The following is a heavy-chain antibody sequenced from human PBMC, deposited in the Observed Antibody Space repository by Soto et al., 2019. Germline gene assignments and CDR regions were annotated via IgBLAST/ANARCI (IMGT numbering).Heavy chain of an antibody. J-gene: IGHJ5*02. Sequence: PEGSPTVSWAAYGITFSSYAMSWDHQAPGKGLQWVSAISGSGGSTYYADSVQGRFTISRDNSKNTLYLQMKSLRAEDTAGYYCAKDRVNYFLYWFDPYRELTLVTV. CDR2: ISGSGGST. V-gene: IGHV3-23*01. D-gene: IGHD4-4*01. CDR3: AKDRVNYFLYWFDP. CDR1: GITFSSYA.